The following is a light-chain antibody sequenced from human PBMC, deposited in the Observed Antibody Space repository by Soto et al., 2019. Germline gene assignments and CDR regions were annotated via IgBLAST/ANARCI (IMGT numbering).Light chain of an antibody. CDR1: SSDIGRYTF. CDR3: SSSTNTNTLVI. J-gene: IGLJ2*01. CDR2: EGT. V-gene: IGLV2-14*01. Sequence: QSVLTQPASVSGSPGQSVTISCTGTSSDIGRYTFFSWFQQHPGKAPKLLIFEGTNRPSGVSNRFSGSKSGNTASLTISGLQAEDEAIYFCSSSTNTNTLVIFGGGTK.